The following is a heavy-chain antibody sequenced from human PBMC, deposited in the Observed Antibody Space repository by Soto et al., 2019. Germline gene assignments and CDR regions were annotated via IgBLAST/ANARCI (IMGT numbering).Heavy chain of an antibody. Sequence: QVQLVQSGAEVKKPGSSVKVSCKASGGTFSSYAISWVRQAPGQGLEWMGGIIPIFGTANYAQKCQGRVTITADKSTSTAYMELSSLRSEDTAVYYCARDQATPPLYYYYGMDVWGQGTTVTVSS. CDR2: IIPIFGTA. J-gene: IGHJ6*02. V-gene: IGHV1-69*06. CDR3: ARDQATPPLYYYYGMDV. D-gene: IGHD2-15*01. CDR1: GGTFSSYA.